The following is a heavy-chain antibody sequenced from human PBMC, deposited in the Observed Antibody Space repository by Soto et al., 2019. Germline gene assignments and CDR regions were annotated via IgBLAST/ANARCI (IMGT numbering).Heavy chain of an antibody. CDR1: GYSISSGYY. V-gene: IGHV4-38-2*01. J-gene: IGHJ5*02. D-gene: IGHD3-22*01. Sequence: PSETLSLTCAVSGYSISSGYYWGWIRQPPGKGLEWIGSIYHSGSTYYNPSLKSRVTISVYTSKNQFSLKLSSVTAADTAVYYCARAPRELLYDSSGYYFRWFDPWGQGTLVTVSS. CDR2: IYHSGST. CDR3: ARAPRELLYDSSGYYFRWFDP.